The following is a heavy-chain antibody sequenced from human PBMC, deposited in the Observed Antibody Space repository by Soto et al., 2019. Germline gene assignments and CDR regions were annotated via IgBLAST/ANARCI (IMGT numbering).Heavy chain of an antibody. CDR3: AHSRITIFGILIPYFDY. J-gene: IGHJ4*02. V-gene: IGHV2-5*01. D-gene: IGHD3-3*01. CDR1: GFSLSTSGVG. CDR2: IYWNGDE. Sequence: QITLKESGPTLVKPTQTLTLTCTFSGFSLSTSGVGVGWIRQPPGKALEWLALIYWNGDERYGPSLKSRLILTKDTSKNQVVLRMTNMDPVDTATYYCAHSRITIFGILIPYFDYWGQGTLVTVSS.